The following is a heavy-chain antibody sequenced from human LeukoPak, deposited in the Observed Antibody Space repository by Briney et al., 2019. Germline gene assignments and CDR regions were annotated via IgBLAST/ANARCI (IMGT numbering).Heavy chain of an antibody. CDR1: GFTFSSYG. V-gene: IGHV3-30*02. J-gene: IGHJ4*02. D-gene: IGHD2/OR15-2a*01. CDR3: AGLIGDY. Sequence: GGSLRLSCAASGFTFSSYGMHWVRQAPGEGLEWVAFIRYDGSNKYYADSVKGRFTISRDNSKNTLYLQMNSLKTEDTAVYYCAGLIGDYWGQGTLVTVSS. CDR2: IRYDGSNK.